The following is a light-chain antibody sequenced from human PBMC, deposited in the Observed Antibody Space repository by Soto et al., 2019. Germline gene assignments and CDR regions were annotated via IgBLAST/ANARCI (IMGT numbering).Light chain of an antibody. Sequence: QSVLTQPPSASGSPEQSVTIPCTGTSNDIGEYHYVSWYQQHPGKAPKLMIYEVTQRPSGVPHRFSGSKSGNTASLTVSGLQPEDEADYYCTSYAGSDNPVLFGGGTKVTVL. CDR3: TSYAGSDNPVL. CDR2: EVT. CDR1: SNDIGEYHY. J-gene: IGLJ2*01. V-gene: IGLV2-8*01.